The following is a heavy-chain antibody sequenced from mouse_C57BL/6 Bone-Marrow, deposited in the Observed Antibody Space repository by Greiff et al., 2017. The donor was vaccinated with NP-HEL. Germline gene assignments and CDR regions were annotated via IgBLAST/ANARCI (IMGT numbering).Heavy chain of an antibody. CDR1: GYSFTGYY. Sequence: EVQLKESGPELVKPGASVKISCKASGYSFTGYYMNWVKQSPEKSLEWIGEINPSTGGTTYNQKFKAKATLTVDKSSSTAYMQLKSLTSEDSAVYYCAREGITTVGYWGQGTSVTVSS. CDR2: INPSTGGT. D-gene: IGHD1-1*01. CDR3: AREGITTVGY. J-gene: IGHJ4*01. V-gene: IGHV1-42*01.